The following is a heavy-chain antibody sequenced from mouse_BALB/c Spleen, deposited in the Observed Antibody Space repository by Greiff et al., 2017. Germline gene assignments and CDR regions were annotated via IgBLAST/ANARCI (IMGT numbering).Heavy chain of an antibody. J-gene: IGHJ4*01. D-gene: IGHD4-1*02. CDR2: INPSTGYT. CDR3: ARANWGYYYAMDY. Sequence: QVQLQQSGAELAKPGASVKMSCKASGYTFTSYWMHWVKQRPGQGLEWIGFINPSTGYTEYNQKFKDKTTLTADKSSSTAYMQLSSLTSEDSAVYYCARANWGYYYAMDYWGQGTSVTVSS. CDR1: GYTFTSYW. V-gene: IGHV1-4*02.